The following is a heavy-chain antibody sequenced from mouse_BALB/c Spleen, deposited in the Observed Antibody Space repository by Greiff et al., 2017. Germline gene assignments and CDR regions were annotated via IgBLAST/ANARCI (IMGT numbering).Heavy chain of an antibody. Sequence: VQLQQPGAELVRPGASVKLSCKASGYTFTSYWINWVKQRPGQGLEWIGNIYPSASYTTYNQKFKDKATLTVDKSYSTAYMQLSSPTSEDSAVYYCTRPYDYDEGYFAVWGAGTTVTVSS. D-gene: IGHD2-4*01. CDR2: IYPSASYT. CDR3: TRPYDYDEGYFAV. J-gene: IGHJ1*01. CDR1: GYTFTSYW. V-gene: IGHV1-69*02.